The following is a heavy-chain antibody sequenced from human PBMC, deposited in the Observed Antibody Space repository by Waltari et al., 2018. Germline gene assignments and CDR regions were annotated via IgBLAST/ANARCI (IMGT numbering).Heavy chain of an antibody. D-gene: IGHD3-3*01. CDR3: ARDTAYYDFWSGYPPFDY. V-gene: IGHV1-69*13. Sequence: QVQLVQSGAEVKKPGSSVKVSCKASGGTFSSYAISWVRQAPGQGLEWMGRIIPIFGTANYAQKFQGRVTITAEKSTSTAYMELSSLRSEDTAVYYCARDTAYYDFWSGYPPFDYWGQGTLVTVSS. J-gene: IGHJ4*02. CDR2: IIPIFGTA. CDR1: GGTFSSYA.